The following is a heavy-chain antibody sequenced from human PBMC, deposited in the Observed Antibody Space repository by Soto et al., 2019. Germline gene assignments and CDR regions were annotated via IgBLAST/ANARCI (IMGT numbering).Heavy chain of an antibody. CDR2: INRMDGST. J-gene: IGHJ4*02. CDR3: AKNYYFDN. V-gene: IGHV3-23*01. CDR1: GFTFSSFA. Sequence: EVQLLESGGGSIQPGGSLRLSCVASGFTFSSFAMSWVRQAPGKGLEWVSSINRMDGSTYYVDSVKGRLTISRDNSKNTLYLQMNGLRAEDTAVYYCAKNYYFDNWGQGTLVTVSS.